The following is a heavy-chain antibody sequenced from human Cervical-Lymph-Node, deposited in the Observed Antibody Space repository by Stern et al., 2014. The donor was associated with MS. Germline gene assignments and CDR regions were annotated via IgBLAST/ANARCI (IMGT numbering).Heavy chain of an antibody. CDR1: GYTFTNYG. V-gene: IGHV1-18*01. CDR3: ARAAGILDF. CDR2: ISAYNGNT. D-gene: IGHD1-1*01. J-gene: IGHJ4*02. Sequence: QVQLAQSGDEVKKPGASVKVSCKASGYTFTNYGITWVRQAPGQGLEWMGWISAYNGNTNYEQNLQGRVTLTTDTSTSTVYMELRSLRSDDAAVYYCARAAGILDFWGQGTLVIVSS.